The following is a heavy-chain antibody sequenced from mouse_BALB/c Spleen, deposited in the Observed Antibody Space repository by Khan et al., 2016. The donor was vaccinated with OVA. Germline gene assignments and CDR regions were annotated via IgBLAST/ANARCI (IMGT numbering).Heavy chain of an antibody. V-gene: IGHV2-6-4*01. CDR1: GFSLSRYS. J-gene: IGHJ4*01. CDR3: AGSYYDYDGYYAMAY. D-gene: IGHD2-4*01. Sequence: QVQLKESGPGLVAPSQSLSITCTVSGFSLSRYSVHWVRQPPGKGLKWLGMIWGGGRLDYNSALKSRLSISKHNSKSQAFLKMNSLQNDDTAMYYCAGSYYDYDGYYAMAYWGQGTSVTVSS. CDR2: IWGGGRL.